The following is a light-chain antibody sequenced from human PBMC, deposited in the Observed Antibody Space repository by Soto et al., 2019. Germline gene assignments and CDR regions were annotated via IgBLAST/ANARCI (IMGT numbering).Light chain of an antibody. CDR2: GAS. V-gene: IGKV1-39*01. Sequence: DIQMTQSPSSLSASVEDRVTITCRASQNIANYLTWYQNKPGKAPRLLIYGASSLQSGVPSRFSGSGSGTDFTLTISSLQPEDFATYYCNQTYSSPQTFGQGTKVEI. J-gene: IGKJ1*01. CDR3: NQTYSSPQT. CDR1: QNIANY.